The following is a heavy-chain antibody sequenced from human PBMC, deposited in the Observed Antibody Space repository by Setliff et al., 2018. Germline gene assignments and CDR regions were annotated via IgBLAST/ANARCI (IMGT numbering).Heavy chain of an antibody. CDR3: AKDLTVDAYCGGDCYPDLIDY. V-gene: IGHV3-23*01. D-gene: IGHD2-21*02. CDR2: ISGSGGST. Sequence: PGGSLRLSCAASGFTFSSYAMSWVRQAPGKGLEWVSAISGSGGSTYYADSVKGRFTISRDNSKNTLYLQMNSLRAEDTAVYYCAKDLTVDAYCGGDCYPDLIDYWGQGTLVTVSS. CDR1: GFTFSSYA. J-gene: IGHJ4*02.